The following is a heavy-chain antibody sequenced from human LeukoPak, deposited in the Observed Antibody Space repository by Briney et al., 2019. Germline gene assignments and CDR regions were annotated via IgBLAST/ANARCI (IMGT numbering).Heavy chain of an antibody. Sequence: SVKVSCKASGGTFSSYAISWVRQAPGQGLEWMGGMIPIFGTANYAQKFQGRVTITADESTSTAYMELSSLRSEDTAVYYCASLAVAGRGDYWGQGTLVTVSS. CDR2: MIPIFGTA. J-gene: IGHJ4*02. CDR3: ASLAVAGRGDY. CDR1: GGTFSSYA. V-gene: IGHV1-69*13. D-gene: IGHD6-19*01.